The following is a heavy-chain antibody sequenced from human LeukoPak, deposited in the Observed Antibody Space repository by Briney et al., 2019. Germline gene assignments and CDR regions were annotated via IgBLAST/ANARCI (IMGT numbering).Heavy chain of an antibody. J-gene: IGHJ4*02. CDR2: ITGSSST. D-gene: IGHD1-26*01. V-gene: IGHV3-21*01. CDR3: ARGSSGSIDY. Sequence: PGGSLRLSCAASGFTFSSYTMHWVRQAPGKGLELVSSITGSSSTYFADSVKGRFSSSRDNAKNSLYLQMDSLRGEDTSVYYCARGSSGSIDYWGQGTLVTVSS. CDR1: GFTFSSYT.